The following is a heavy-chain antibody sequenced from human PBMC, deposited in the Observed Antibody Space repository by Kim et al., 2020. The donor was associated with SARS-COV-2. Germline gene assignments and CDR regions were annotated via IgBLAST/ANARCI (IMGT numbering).Heavy chain of an antibody. J-gene: IGHJ4*02. Sequence: KFQGRVTMTRDTSTSTVYMELSSLRSEDTAVYYCARGYCSGGSCSLIDYWGQGTLVTVSS. D-gene: IGHD2-15*01. V-gene: IGHV1-46*01. CDR3: ARGYCSGGSCSLIDY.